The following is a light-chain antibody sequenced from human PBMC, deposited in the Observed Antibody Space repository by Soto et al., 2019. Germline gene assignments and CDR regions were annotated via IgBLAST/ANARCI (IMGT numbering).Light chain of an antibody. CDR3: QKYGRSPIT. CDR2: GAS. CDR1: ESVYSNY. Sequence: EIVLTQSPGTLSLSPGERGTLSCRASESVYSNYLAWYQKKAGQAPRLLIHGASLRAPGISVRFSGSGSGTEFTLSISSLEPEDFTVYYCQKYGRSPITFGQGTRLEIK. V-gene: IGKV3-20*01. J-gene: IGKJ5*01.